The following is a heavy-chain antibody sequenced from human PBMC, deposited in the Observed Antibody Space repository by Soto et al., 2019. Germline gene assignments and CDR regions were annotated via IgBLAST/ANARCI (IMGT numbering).Heavy chain of an antibody. D-gene: IGHD1-26*01. J-gene: IGHJ5*02. CDR2: VRSNGAYYAT. CDR1: GFSFSSTD. CDR3: AAGSYYT. V-gene: IGHV3-73*01. Sequence: VQLVESGGGLVQPGGSLKLSCAGYGFSFSSTDIHWVRQASGKGLEWVGRVRSNGAYYATAYDVSVKGRFTISKDDSNSMAYVQMNMLKSEDTALYYCAAGSYYTWGQGTLVTVSS.